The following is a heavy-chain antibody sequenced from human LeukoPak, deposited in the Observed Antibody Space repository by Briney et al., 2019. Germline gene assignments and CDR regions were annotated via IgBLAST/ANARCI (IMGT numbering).Heavy chain of an antibody. CDR3: ARISSAYYRDAFDI. V-gene: IGHV1-46*01. Sequence: ASVKVSCKASGYILISHYIHWVRQPPGQGLEWMGIFNPSDGATTYSQKFQARVTMTRDTSTSTVYMEVSGLRSEDTAVYYCARISSAYYRDAFDIWGQGTLVTVSS. CDR2: FNPSDGAT. D-gene: IGHD3-22*01. J-gene: IGHJ3*02. CDR1: GYILISHY.